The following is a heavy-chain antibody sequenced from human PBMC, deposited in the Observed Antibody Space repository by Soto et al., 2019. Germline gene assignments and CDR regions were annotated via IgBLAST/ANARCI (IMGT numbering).Heavy chain of an antibody. Sequence: WVLRLSCAASVFTFSSYGMHWVRHAPGKGLEWVAVIWYDGSNKYYADSVKGRFTISRDNSKNTLYLQMKSLRAEDTAVYYCARDAVVVPADINYFDYWGQGTLVTVSS. J-gene: IGHJ4*02. CDR3: ARDAVVVPADINYFDY. D-gene: IGHD2-2*02. CDR2: IWYDGSNK. CDR1: VFTFSSYG. V-gene: IGHV3-33*01.